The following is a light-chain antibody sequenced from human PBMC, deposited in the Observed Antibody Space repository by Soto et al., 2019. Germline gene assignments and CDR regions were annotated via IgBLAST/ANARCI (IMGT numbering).Light chain of an antibody. Sequence: QSVLTQPPSESGAPGQRVTISCTGSSSNIGAGYDVHWYQQLPGTAPKLLIYTNSNRPSGVPDRFSGSKSGTSASLAITGLQAEHEADYYCQSYDSSLTGSDWVFGGGTKVTVL. CDR2: TNS. CDR1: SSNIGAGYD. V-gene: IGLV1-40*01. J-gene: IGLJ3*02. CDR3: QSYDSSLTGSDWV.